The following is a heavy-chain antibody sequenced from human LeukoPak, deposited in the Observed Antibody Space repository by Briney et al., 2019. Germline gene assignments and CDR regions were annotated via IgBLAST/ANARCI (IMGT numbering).Heavy chain of an antibody. J-gene: IGHJ4*02. CDR1: GYTFTGYY. CDR3: ARDYVWGSYRFFDY. V-gene: IGHV1-2*02. Sequence: ASVKVSCTASGYTFTGYYMHWVRQAPGQGLEWMGWINPNSGGTNYAQKFQGRVTMTRDTSISTAYMELSRLRSDDTAVYYCARDYVWGSYRFFDYWGQGTLVTVSS. D-gene: IGHD3-16*02. CDR2: INPNSGGT.